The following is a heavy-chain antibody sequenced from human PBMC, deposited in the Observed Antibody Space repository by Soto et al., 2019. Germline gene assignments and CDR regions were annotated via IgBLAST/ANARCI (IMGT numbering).Heavy chain of an antibody. CDR3: ARETVGPTYGWFDH. Sequence: ASVKVSCKASGYTFTGNYLHWVRQAPGQGLEWMGWIHLNSGATKYAQKFQGWVTMTRDTSISTTYLDLSSLKSNDTAVYYCARETVGPTYGWFDHWGQGTLVTVSS. D-gene: IGHD1-26*01. CDR1: GYTFTGNY. CDR2: IHLNSGAT. V-gene: IGHV1-2*04. J-gene: IGHJ5*02.